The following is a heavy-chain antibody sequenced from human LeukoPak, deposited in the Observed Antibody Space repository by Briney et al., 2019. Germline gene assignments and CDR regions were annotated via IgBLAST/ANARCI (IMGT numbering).Heavy chain of an antibody. CDR3: ARDEMATIAY. CDR2: IIPIFGTA. V-gene: IGHV1-69*13. D-gene: IGHD5-24*01. Sequence: SVKVSCKASGGTFSSYAISWVQQAPGQGLEWMGGIIPIFGTANYAQKFQGRVTITADESTSTAYMELSSLRSEDTAVYYCARDEMATIAYWGQGTLVTVSS. J-gene: IGHJ4*02. CDR1: GGTFSSYA.